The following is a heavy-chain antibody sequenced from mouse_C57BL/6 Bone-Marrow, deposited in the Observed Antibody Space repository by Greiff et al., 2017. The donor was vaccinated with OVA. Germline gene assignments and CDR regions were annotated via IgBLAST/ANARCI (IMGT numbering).Heavy chain of an antibody. D-gene: IGHD1-1*01. J-gene: IGHJ4*01. CDR1: GFSLTSYG. CDR3: ASYYYALAMDY. V-gene: IGHV2-2*01. CDR2: IWSGGST. Sequence: VQLVESGPGLVQPSQSLSITCTVSGFSLTSYGVHWVRQSPGKGLEWLGVIWSGGSTDYNAAFISRLSISKDNSKSQVFFKMNSLQADDTAIYYCASYYYALAMDYWGQGTSVTVSS.